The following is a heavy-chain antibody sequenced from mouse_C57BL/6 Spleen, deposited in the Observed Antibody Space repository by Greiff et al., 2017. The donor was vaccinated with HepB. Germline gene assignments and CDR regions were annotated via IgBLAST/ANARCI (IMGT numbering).Heavy chain of an antibody. Sequence: VQLKQSGPELVKPGASVKIPCKASGYTFTDYNMDWVKQSHGKSLEWIGDINPNNGGTIYNQKFKGKATLTVDKSSSTAYMELRSLTSEDTAVYYCARGRQATYAMDYWGQGTSVTVSS. V-gene: IGHV1-18*01. CDR1: GYTFTDYN. D-gene: IGHD3-2*02. CDR3: ARGRQATYAMDY. J-gene: IGHJ4*01. CDR2: INPNNGGT.